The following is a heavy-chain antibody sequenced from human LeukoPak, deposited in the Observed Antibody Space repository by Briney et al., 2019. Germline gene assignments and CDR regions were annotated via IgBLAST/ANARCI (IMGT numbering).Heavy chain of an antibody. J-gene: IGHJ5*02. CDR1: GGSISIYY. D-gene: IGHD3-9*01. Sequence: SETLSLTCTVSGGSISIYYWNWIRQPAGKRLEWIGRIYTSGSTNYNPSLKSRVTMSVDTSKNQFSLKLSSVTAADTAVYYCARHVSFVLRYFDWAGGWFDPWGQGTLVTVSS. CDR3: ARHVSFVLRYFDWAGGWFDP. CDR2: IYTSGST. V-gene: IGHV4-4*07.